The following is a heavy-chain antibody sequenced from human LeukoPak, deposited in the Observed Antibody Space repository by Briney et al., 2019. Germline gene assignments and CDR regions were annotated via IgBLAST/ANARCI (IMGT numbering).Heavy chain of an antibody. D-gene: IGHD1-26*01. J-gene: IGHJ4*02. V-gene: IGHV3-23*01. CDR1: GFSFSTYA. CDR3: ARRKGGGSYFDY. Sequence: GGSLRLSCAASGFSFSTYAMSWVRQAPGKGLEWVSAISDSGDSTYYADSVKGRFTISRDNSEDTLYLQMNSLRADDTAVYYCARRKGGGSYFDYWGQGTLVTVSS. CDR2: ISDSGDST.